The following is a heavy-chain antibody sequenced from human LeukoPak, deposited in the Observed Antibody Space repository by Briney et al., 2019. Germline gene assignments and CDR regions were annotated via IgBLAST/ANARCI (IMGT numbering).Heavy chain of an antibody. V-gene: IGHV3-23*01. CDR3: AKDSLGYSSSWYSY. Sequence: GGSLRLSCAASGFTFSSYAVSWVRQAPGKGLEWVSGISGSGGSTYYADSVKGRFTISRDNSKNTLYLQMNSLRAEDTAVYYCAKDSLGYSSSWYSYWGQGTLVTVSS. CDR1: GFTFSSYA. D-gene: IGHD6-13*01. J-gene: IGHJ4*02. CDR2: ISGSGGST.